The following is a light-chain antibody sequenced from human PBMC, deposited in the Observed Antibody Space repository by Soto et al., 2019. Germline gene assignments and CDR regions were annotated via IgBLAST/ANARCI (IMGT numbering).Light chain of an antibody. CDR3: CSYAKGAPVV. CDR2: EGS. V-gene: IGLV2-23*01. J-gene: IGLJ2*01. CDR1: SSDL. Sequence: QSALTQPASVSGSPGQSITISCTGTSSDLVSWYKQYPGKAPKLMIYEGSKRPSGVSNRFPGSKSGYTASLTISGLQAEDEADYYCCSYAKGAPVVFGGGTKLTVL.